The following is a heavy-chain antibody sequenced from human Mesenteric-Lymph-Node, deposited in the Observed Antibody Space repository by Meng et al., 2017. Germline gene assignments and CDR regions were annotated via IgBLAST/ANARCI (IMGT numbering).Heavy chain of an antibody. CDR3: ARGSSEMVTIGYAFDI. Sequence: SETLSLTCTVSGGSISSNSYYWSWIRQPAGKGLEWIGRMDTSGYTNYNPSLKSRLTISVDTSKNQISLELSSLSAADTAVYYCARGSSEMVTIGYAFDIWGQGTMVTVSS. CDR1: GGSISSNSYY. J-gene: IGHJ3*02. D-gene: IGHD5-24*01. CDR2: MDTSGYT. V-gene: IGHV4-61*02.